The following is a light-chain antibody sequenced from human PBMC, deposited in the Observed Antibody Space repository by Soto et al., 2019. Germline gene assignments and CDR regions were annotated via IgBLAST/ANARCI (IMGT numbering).Light chain of an antibody. V-gene: IGKV3-15*01. CDR1: QSISDN. J-gene: IGKJ4*01. CDR2: GAS. CDR3: QQYKRWPPLT. Sequence: DIVMTQSPAILSVSLGERATLSCLASQSISDNLAWYQQRSGQAPRLLIYGASTRATGVPARFSGSGSGTEFNLTISSLQSDDFASAYGQQYKRWPPLTFGGGNKVE.